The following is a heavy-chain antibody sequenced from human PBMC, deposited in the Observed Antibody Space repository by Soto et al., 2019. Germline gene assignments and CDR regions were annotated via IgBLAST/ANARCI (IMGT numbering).Heavy chain of an antibody. CDR2: IKPDGSEK. V-gene: IGHV3-7*04. Sequence: GGSLRLSCAASGFTFSSYWMSWVRQAPGKGLEWVANIKPDGSEKWYVDSVKGRFTISRDNAKNSLYLQVDSLRAEDTAVYYCARGDYYDTTGPFSDAFDIWGQGTMVTVSS. CDR3: ARGDYYDTTGPFSDAFDI. J-gene: IGHJ3*02. D-gene: IGHD3-22*01. CDR1: GFTFSSYW.